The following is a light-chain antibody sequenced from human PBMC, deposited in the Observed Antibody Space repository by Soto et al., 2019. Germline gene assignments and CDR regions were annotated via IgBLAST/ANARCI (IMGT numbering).Light chain of an antibody. CDR3: QQRSNWPT. J-gene: IGKJ3*01. V-gene: IGKV3-11*01. Sequence: EIVLTQSPATLSLSPGERATLSCRASQSVSSYLAWYQQKPGQAPRLLIYDASNRATCIPARFSGSGSGTDFTLTISILEPEEFAGYYCQQRSNWPTFGHGTTVDIK. CDR1: QSVSSY. CDR2: DAS.